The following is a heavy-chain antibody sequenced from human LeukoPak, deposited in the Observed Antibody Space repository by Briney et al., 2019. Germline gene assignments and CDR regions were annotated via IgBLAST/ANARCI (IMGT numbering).Heavy chain of an antibody. CDR2: ISAYNGNT. J-gene: IGHJ4*02. CDR3: ARGRYGYVWGSYRPRDFDY. CDR1: GYTFTSYG. V-gene: IGHV1-18*01. D-gene: IGHD3-16*02. Sequence: GASVKVSCKASGYTFTSYGISWVRQAPGQGLEWMGWISAYNGNTNYAQKLQGRVTMTTDTSTSTAYMELRSLRSDDTAVYYCARGRYGYVWGSYRPRDFDYWGQGTLVTVSS.